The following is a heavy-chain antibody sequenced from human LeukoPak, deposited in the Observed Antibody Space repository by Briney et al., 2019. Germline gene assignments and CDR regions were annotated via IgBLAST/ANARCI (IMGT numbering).Heavy chain of an antibody. CDR2: IYPGDSDT. D-gene: IGHD6-19*01. CDR3: ARRDGYSSGWYSGWFDP. CDR1: GYSFTSYW. Sequence: GESPKISCKGSGYSFTSYWIGWVRQMPGEGLEWMGIIYPGDSDTRYSPSFQGQVTISADKSISTAYLQWSSLKASDTAMYYCARRDGYSSGWYSGWFDPWGQGTLVTVSS. V-gene: IGHV5-51*01. J-gene: IGHJ5*02.